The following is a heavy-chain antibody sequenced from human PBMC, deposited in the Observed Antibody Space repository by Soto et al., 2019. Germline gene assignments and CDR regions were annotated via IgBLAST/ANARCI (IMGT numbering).Heavy chain of an antibody. J-gene: IGHJ3*02. CDR1: GYSFTSYW. D-gene: IGHD3-22*01. Sequence: PGESLKISCKGSGYSFTSYWIGWVRQVPGKGLEWMGIIYPGDSDTRYSPSFQGQVTISADKSISTAYLQWSSLKASDTAMYYCARPHYDSSGYSRWAFDIWGQGTMVTVSS. CDR3: ARPHYDSSGYSRWAFDI. V-gene: IGHV5-51*01. CDR2: IYPGDSDT.